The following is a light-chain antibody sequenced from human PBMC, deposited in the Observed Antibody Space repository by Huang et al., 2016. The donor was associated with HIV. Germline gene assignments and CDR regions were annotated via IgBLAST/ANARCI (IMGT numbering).Light chain of an antibody. CDR3: QQYNNWPPEYT. J-gene: IGKJ2*01. CDR1: QSVSSN. V-gene: IGKV3-15*01. CDR2: GAA. Sequence: EIVMTQSPATLSVSPGNRATLSCRASQSVSSNLAWYQQKIGQAPRLLSYGAATRATGSPARFSGRGSGTEFTLTISSLQSEDFAIYYCQQYNNWPPEYTFGQGTKVEIK.